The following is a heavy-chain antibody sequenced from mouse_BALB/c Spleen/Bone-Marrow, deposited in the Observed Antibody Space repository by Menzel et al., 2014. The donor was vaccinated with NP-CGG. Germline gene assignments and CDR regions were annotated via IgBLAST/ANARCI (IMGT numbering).Heavy chain of an antibody. CDR3: ARYGYYDAMDY. CDR2: ISSGSSTI. D-gene: IGHD2-2*01. CDR1: GFTFSSFG. J-gene: IGHJ4*01. V-gene: IGHV5-17*02. Sequence: EVQVVESGGGLVQPGGSRKLSCAASGFTFSSFGMHWVRQAPEKGLEWVAYISSGSSTIYYADTVKGRFTISRDNPKNTLFLQMTSLRSEDTAMYYCARYGYYDAMDYWGQGTSVTVSP.